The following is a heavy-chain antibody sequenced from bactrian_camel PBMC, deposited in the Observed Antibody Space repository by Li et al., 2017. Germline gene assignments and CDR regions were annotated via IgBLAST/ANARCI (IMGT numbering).Heavy chain of an antibody. Sequence: VQLVESGGDSVLAGGSLTLSCAASGFTRNSRCMGWFRQAPGKEREGVATLYTGSSLQHYADSVKGRFTISQDNAKDTVYLQMNSLRPEDTAIYHCAADAISCSRAATTGLGYEYWGQGTQVTVS. CDR2: LYTGSSLQ. D-gene: IGHD5*01. CDR3: AADAISCSRAATTGLGYEY. V-gene: IGHV3S31*01. CDR1: GFTRNSRC. J-gene: IGHJ4*01.